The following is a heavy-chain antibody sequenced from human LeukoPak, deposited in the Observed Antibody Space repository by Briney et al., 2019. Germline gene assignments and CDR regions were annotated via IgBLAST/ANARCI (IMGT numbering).Heavy chain of an antibody. Sequence: PGGSLRLSCVASGFTFSSYWMSWVRQAPGKGLEWVANIKEDGSEKYYVDSMKGRFTISRDNAKNSLYLQMHSLRAEDTAVYYCARGYSYGYFFYYYGMDVWGQGTTVTVSS. CDR1: GFTFSSYW. CDR2: IKEDGSEK. D-gene: IGHD5-18*01. V-gene: IGHV3-7*01. CDR3: ARGYSYGYFFYYYGMDV. J-gene: IGHJ6*02.